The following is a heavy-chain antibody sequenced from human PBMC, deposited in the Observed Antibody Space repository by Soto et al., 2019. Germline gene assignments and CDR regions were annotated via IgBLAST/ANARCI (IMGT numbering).Heavy chain of an antibody. CDR3: VRGPDYEGYFDY. D-gene: IGHD3-22*01. Sequence: QVRLVQSGAEVKKTGSSVKVSCEASGTTFSNFAIGWVRQAPGQGLEWMGGIILPFGTPNYAPKFQGRVTISADESMTTASMELRGLRSEDTAVYYCVRGPDYEGYFDYWGQGTLVTVSS. CDR2: IILPFGTP. J-gene: IGHJ4*02. V-gene: IGHV1-69*12. CDR1: GTTFSNFA.